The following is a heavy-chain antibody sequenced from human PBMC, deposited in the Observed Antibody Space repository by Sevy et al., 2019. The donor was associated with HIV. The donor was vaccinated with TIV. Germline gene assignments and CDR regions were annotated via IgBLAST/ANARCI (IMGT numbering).Heavy chain of an antibody. CDR1: GGSISSGNYY. Sequence: SETLSLTCTVSGGSISSGNYYWSWIRQPAGKGLEWIGRIYTSRITNYNPSLKSRVTMSVDTSKNQFSLKLSSVTTADTAVYYCAREPALYNAFDIWGQGTMVTVSS. CDR3: AREPALYNAFDI. CDR2: IYTSRIT. V-gene: IGHV4-61*02. J-gene: IGHJ3*02. D-gene: IGHD2-8*01.